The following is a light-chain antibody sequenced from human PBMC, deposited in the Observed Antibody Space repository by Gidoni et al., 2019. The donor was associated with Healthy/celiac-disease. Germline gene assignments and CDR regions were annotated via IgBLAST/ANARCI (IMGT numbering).Light chain of an antibody. CDR2: QDS. CDR3: QAWDSSTEGDVV. CDR1: KVGDKY. V-gene: IGLV3-1*01. Sequence: SYELTQPPSVSVSPGQTASITCSGDKVGDKYACWYQQKPGQSPVLVIYQDSKRPSGIPERFSGSNSGNTATLTISGTQAMDEADYYCQAWDSSTEGDVVFGGGTKLTVL. J-gene: IGLJ2*01.